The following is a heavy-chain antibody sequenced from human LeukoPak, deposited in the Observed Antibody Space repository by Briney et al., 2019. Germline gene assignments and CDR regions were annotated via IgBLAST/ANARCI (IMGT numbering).Heavy chain of an antibody. J-gene: IGHJ3*02. CDR2: MNPNSGNT. V-gene: IGHV1-8*03. CDR1: GYTFTSYD. Sequence: ASVKVSCKASGYTFTSYDINWVRQATGQGLEWMGWMNPNSGNTGYAQKFQGRVTITRNTSISTAYMELSSLRSEDTAVYYCVGRTDYYDSSGDAFDIWGQGAMVTVSS. CDR3: VGRTDYYDSSGDAFDI. D-gene: IGHD3-22*01.